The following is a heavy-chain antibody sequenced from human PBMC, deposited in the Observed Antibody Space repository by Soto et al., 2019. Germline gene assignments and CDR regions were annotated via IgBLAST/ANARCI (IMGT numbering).Heavy chain of an antibody. J-gene: IGHJ6*02. D-gene: IGHD2-15*01. CDR3: AKDSLGDYYYYGLDV. Sequence: EVQLLESGGGLVQPGGSLRLSCAASGFTFSRFAMNWVRQAPGKGLEWVSGIGVSGGTTYYADSVKGRFPISRDNSKNTLFLQMNSLRAEDTAVYYCAKDSLGDYYYYGLDVWGQGTTVTVSS. V-gene: IGHV3-23*01. CDR2: IGVSGGTT. CDR1: GFTFSRFA.